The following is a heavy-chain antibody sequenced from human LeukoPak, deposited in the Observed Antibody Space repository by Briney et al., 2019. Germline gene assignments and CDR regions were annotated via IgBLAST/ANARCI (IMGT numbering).Heavy chain of an antibody. J-gene: IGHJ4*02. Sequence: GGSLRLSCAASGFTFSAFGMHWVRQAPGKGLEWVAFIWYDGGDKFYADSVKGRFTISRDNSKNTLYLQMNSLRPEDTAVYYCARDRGSHPTWELSGFDYWGQGTLVTVSS. CDR3: ARDRGSHPTWELSGFDY. CDR1: GFTFSAFG. CDR2: IWYDGGDK. V-gene: IGHV3-30*02. D-gene: IGHD1-26*01.